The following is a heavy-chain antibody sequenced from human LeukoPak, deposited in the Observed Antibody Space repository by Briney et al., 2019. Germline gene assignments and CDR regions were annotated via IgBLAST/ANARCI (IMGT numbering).Heavy chain of an antibody. V-gene: IGHV4-38-2*02. D-gene: IGHD4-17*01. Sequence: PSETLSLTCTVSGYSISSGYYWGWIRQPPGKGLEWIGSIYHSGSTYYNPSLKSRVTMSVDTSKSQFSLNLMSVTAADTAVYYCTRDTGTTGEVKFDPWGQGTLVTVSS. CDR3: TRDTGTTGEVKFDP. J-gene: IGHJ5*02. CDR1: GYSISSGYY. CDR2: IYHSGST.